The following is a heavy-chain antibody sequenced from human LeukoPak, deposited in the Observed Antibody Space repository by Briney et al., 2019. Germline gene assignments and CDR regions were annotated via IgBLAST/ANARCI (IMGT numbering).Heavy chain of an antibody. CDR2: ISYDGNNK. J-gene: IGHJ1*01. V-gene: IGHV3-30-3*01. Sequence: PGRSLRLSCAASGFTFSSYAMHWVRQAPGKGLEWVAVISYDGNNKYYADSVKGRFTISRDNSKNTLSLQMNSLRAEDTAVYYCAKEPSTYYYDSSGYSSNAEYFQHWGQGTLVTVSS. D-gene: IGHD3-22*01. CDR1: GFTFSSYA. CDR3: AKEPSTYYYDSSGYSSNAEYFQH.